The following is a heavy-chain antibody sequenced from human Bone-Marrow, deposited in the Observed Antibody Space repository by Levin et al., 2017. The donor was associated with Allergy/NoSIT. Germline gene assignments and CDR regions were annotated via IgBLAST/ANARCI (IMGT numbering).Heavy chain of an antibody. V-gene: IGHV3-23*01. CDR1: GFTFKDYA. CDR3: AKKAKATSFTRGSFDS. Sequence: GGSLRLSCVARGFTFKDYAMNWVRQAPGKGLEWVSSISASGRDTFYADSVKGRFTVSRDSSKSTLFLQMISLRAEDTAIYFCAKKAKATSFTRGSFDSWGQGTLVTVSS. CDR2: ISASGRDT. D-gene: IGHD3-10*01. J-gene: IGHJ4*02.